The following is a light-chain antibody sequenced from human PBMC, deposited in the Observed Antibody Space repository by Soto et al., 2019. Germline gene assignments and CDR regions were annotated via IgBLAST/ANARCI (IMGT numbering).Light chain of an antibody. V-gene: IGLV1-40*01. CDR3: HSYDASLSGYV. Sequence: QSALTQPPSVSGAPGQRVTISCTGSSSNIGAGYDVQWYQQLPGAAPKLLIHNNNNRPSGVPDRFSGSKSGTSASLAITGLQAEDEADYYCHSYDASLSGYVFGTGTKVTVL. J-gene: IGLJ1*01. CDR2: NNN. CDR1: SSNIGAGYD.